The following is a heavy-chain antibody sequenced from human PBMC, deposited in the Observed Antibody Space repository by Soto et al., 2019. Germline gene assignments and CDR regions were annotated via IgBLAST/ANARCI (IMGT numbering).Heavy chain of an antibody. CDR2: MNPNSGNT. Sequence: ASVKVSCKASGYTFTSYDINWVRQATGQGLEWMGWMNPNSGNTGYAQKFQGRVTMTRNTSISTAYMELSSLRSEDTAVYYCARAEIPYYYDSSGYLADYWGQGTLVTVLL. D-gene: IGHD3-22*01. J-gene: IGHJ4*02. CDR1: GYTFTSYD. V-gene: IGHV1-8*01. CDR3: ARAEIPYYYDSSGYLADY.